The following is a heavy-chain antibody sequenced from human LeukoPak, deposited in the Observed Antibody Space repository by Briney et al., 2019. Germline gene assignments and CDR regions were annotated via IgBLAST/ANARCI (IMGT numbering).Heavy chain of an antibody. D-gene: IGHD5-18*01. CDR2: INSGGST. V-gene: IGHV3-66*01. CDR3: AGGGYGFDY. CDR1: GITASINY. Sequence: PGGSLRLSCAASGITASINYMSWVRQAPGKGLDWVSLINSGGSTHYADSVKGRFTISRDNSKNTVYLQMNSLRAEDTAVYYCAGGGYGFDYWGQGTLVTVSS. J-gene: IGHJ4*02.